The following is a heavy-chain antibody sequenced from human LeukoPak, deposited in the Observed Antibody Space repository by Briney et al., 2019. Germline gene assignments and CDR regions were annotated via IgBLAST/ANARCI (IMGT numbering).Heavy chain of an antibody. CDR2: INSDGSST. CDR1: GFTFSSYW. D-gene: IGHD5-18*01. CDR3: ARAWIQLWYDAFDI. J-gene: IGHJ3*02. Sequence: GGSLRLSCAASGFTFSSYWMHWVRQAPGKGLVWVSRINSDGSSTSYADSVKGRFTISRDNAKNTLYLQMNSLRAEDTAVYYCARAWIQLWYDAFDIWGQGTMVTVSS. V-gene: IGHV3-74*01.